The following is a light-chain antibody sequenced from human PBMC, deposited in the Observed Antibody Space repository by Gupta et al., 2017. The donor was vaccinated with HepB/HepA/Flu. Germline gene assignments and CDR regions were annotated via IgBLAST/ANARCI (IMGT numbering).Light chain of an antibody. V-gene: IGLV1-51*02. CDR1: SSNIGNNY. CDR2: ENN. CDR3: GTGDSSRSARV. Sequence: QSVLTQPPSVSAAPGQKVTISCSGSSSNIGNNYVSWYQQPPGTAPKLLIYENNKRPSGIPDRFSGSKSGTSATLGITGLQTGDEADYYCGTGDSSRSARVFGGGTKLTVL. J-gene: IGLJ2*01.